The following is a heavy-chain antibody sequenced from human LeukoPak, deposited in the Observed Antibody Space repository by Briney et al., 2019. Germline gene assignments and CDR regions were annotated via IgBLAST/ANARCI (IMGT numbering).Heavy chain of an antibody. D-gene: IGHD1-26*01. CDR1: GDSISSSSFF. CDR2: VYSGNT. CDR3: ARGLEVRARVGYHYYMDV. V-gene: IGHV4-39*07. J-gene: IGHJ6*03. Sequence: SETLSLTCTVSGDSISSSSFFWGWIRQPPGKGLEWIGAVYSGNTYYNPSLKSRVSISVDTSKNQFSLTMSSVTAADTAVYFCARGLEVRARVGYHYYMDVWGQGTLVTVSS.